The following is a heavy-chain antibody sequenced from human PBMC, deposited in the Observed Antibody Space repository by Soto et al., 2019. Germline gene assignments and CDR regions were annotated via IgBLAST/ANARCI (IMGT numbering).Heavy chain of an antibody. V-gene: IGHV3-21*01. CDR1: GFTFTRYI. Sequence: GGSLRLSCAASGFTFTRYIMNWVRQAPGKGLEWVSSISSTTNYIYYADSMKGRFTVSRDNAKNSVYLEMNSLSAEDTAVYYCARESEDLTSNFDYWGQGTLVTVSS. CDR2: ISSTTNYI. CDR3: ARESEDLTSNFDY. J-gene: IGHJ4*02.